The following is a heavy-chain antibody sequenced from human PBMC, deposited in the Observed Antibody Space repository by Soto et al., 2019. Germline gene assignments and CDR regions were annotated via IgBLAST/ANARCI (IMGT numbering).Heavy chain of an antibody. CDR1: GFTFSSSE. D-gene: IGHD2-2*01. CDR3: ARRGSS. CDR2: IHPGGQII. Sequence: SLRLSCAASGFTFSSSEMYWVRQTPGKGLEWVSYIHPGGQIIFYADSVKGRFTISRDNAKNSVYLQMNNLRAEDTAVYYCARRGSSWGQGTMVTV. V-gene: IGHV3-48*03. J-gene: IGHJ3*01.